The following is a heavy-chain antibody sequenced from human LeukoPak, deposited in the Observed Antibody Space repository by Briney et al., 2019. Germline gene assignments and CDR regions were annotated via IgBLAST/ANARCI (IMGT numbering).Heavy chain of an antibody. D-gene: IGHD2-15*01. CDR2: INPNSGGT. V-gene: IGHV1-2*02. CDR1: GYTFTGYY. J-gene: IGHJ5*02. CDR3: ARDQDIVVVVADGRGWFDP. Sequence: ASVKVSCKASGYTFTGYYMHWVRQAPGQGLEWMGWINPNSGGTNYAQKYQGRVTMTRDTSISTAYMELSRLRSDDTAVYYCARDQDIVVVVADGRGWFDPWGQGTLVTVSS.